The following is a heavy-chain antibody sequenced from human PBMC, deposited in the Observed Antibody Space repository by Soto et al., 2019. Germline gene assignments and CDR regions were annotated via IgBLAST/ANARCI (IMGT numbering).Heavy chain of an antibody. CDR3: ARAPIAYTTSPPFAY. D-gene: IGHD6-6*01. J-gene: IGHJ4*02. Sequence: QVQLVQSGTEVKKPGASVKVSCKASGYTFTSYGITWVRQAPGQGLEWMGWISAYNGNTNYAQKLQGRVTMTTDTSTSTAFMELRSLRSDDTAVYYCARAPIAYTTSPPFAYWGQGTLVTVSS. CDR2: ISAYNGNT. V-gene: IGHV1-18*01. CDR1: GYTFTSYG.